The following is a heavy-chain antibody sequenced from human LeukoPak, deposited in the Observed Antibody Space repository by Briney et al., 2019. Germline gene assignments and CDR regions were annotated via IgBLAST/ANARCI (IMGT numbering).Heavy chain of an antibody. D-gene: IGHD5-12*01. CDR2: IHYTGST. CDR3: ARDGYSGRPLFDY. Sequence: PSETLSLTCTVSGGSFSSHFWSWIRQPPGKGLEWIGYIHYTGSTNYNPSLKSRVTMSVDTSKNQFSLKLSSVTAADTAVYYCARDGYSGRPLFDYWGQGTLVTVSS. V-gene: IGHV4-59*11. CDR1: GGSFSSHF. J-gene: IGHJ4*02.